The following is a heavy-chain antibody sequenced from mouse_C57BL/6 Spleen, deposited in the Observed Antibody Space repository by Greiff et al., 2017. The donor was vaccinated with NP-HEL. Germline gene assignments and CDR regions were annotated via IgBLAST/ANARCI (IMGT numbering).Heavy chain of an antibody. CDR3: ARDAGNFFWFAY. D-gene: IGHD2-1*01. V-gene: IGHV3-1*01. J-gene: IGHJ3*01. CDR2: ISYSGST. Sequence: DVKLQESGPGMVKPSQSLSLTCTVTGYSITSGYDWHWIRHFPGNKLEWMGYISYSGSTNYNPSLKSRISITHDTSKNHFFLKLNSVTTEDTATYYCARDAGNFFWFAYWGQGTLVTVSA. CDR1: GYSITSGYD.